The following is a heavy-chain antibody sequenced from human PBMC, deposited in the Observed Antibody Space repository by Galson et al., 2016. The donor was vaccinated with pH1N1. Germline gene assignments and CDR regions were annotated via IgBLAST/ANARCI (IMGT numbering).Heavy chain of an antibody. V-gene: IGHV2-70*01. J-gene: IGHJ4*02. CDR3: ARFLYGDYSGYLDY. Sequence: PALVKPPQTLTLTCSFSGFSLSTSGMCVSWIRQPPGKALEWLALIDWDDDKYYSTSLKTRLTISKDTSKNQVVLTMTNMDPVDTATYYCARFLYGDYSGYLDYWGQGTLVTVSS. CDR1: GFSLSTSGMC. D-gene: IGHD4-17*01. CDR2: IDWDDDK.